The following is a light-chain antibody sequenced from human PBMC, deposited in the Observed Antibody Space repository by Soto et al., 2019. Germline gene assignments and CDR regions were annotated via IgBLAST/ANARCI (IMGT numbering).Light chain of an antibody. J-gene: IGKJ2*01. V-gene: IGKV3-20*01. CDR2: GAS. CDR3: QQYGSAPYT. CDR1: QSVYNNY. Sequence: EIVLTQSPGTLSLSPGERATLSCRASQSVYNNYLAWYRQRPGQAPRLLINGASSRATGIPDRFSGSGSGTEFTLTISRLEPEDFAVYYCQQYGSAPYTFGQGTKLEIK.